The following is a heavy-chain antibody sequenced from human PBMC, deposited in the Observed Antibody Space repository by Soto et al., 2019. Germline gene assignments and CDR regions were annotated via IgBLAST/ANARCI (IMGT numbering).Heavy chain of an antibody. CDR3: AHRPVAAAEHWFDP. CDR1: GFSLTTSGVG. CDR2: IYWDDDK. V-gene: IGHV2-5*02. D-gene: IGHD6-13*01. J-gene: IGHJ5*02. Sequence: QITLKESGPTLVKPTETLTLTCTFSGFSLTTSGVGVGWIRQPPGKALEWLALIYWDDDKLYSPPLKSRLSITKDIPQQPVVLPTTNMDPVDTPTYSCAHRPVAAAEHWFDPWCQATLVTVPS.